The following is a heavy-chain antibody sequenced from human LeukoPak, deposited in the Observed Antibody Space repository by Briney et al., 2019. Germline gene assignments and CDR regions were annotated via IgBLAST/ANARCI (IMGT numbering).Heavy chain of an antibody. V-gene: IGHV3-21*01. CDR3: ARSLSHYYDSSGYYY. CDR2: IGISSNKI. Sequence: GGSLRLSCAASGFTLRSYTMNWVRQAPGKGLEWVSSIGISSNKIYYADSVKGRFIISRDNAKNTLYLQMNSLRAEDTAVYYCARSLSHYYDSSGYYYWGQGTLVTVSS. CDR1: GFTLRSYT. D-gene: IGHD3-22*01. J-gene: IGHJ4*02.